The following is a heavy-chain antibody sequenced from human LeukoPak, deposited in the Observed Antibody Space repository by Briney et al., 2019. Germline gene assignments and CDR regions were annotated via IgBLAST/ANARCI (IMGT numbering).Heavy chain of an antibody. CDR3: ARGSRQLGSFDP. CDR2: INHSGST. V-gene: IGHV4-39*07. J-gene: IGHJ5*02. D-gene: IGHD6-13*01. CDR1: GGSISSGGYY. Sequence: SETLSLTCTVSGGSISSGGYYWSWIRQPPGKGLEWIGEINHSGSTNYNPSLKSRVTISVDTSKNQFSLKLSSVTAADTAVYYCARGSRQLGSFDPWGQGTLVTVSS.